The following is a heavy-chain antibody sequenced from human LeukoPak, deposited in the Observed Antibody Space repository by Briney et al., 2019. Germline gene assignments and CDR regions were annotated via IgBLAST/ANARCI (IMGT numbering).Heavy chain of an antibody. Sequence: GRSLRLSCAASGFTFDDYAMHWVRQAPGKGLEWVSGISWNSGSIGYADSVKGRFTISRDNAKNSLYLQMNSLRAEDTALYYCAKDPTGYGVQQGVWGQGTLVTVSS. CDR3: AKDPTGYGVQQGV. D-gene: IGHD4-17*01. CDR1: GFTFDDYA. CDR2: ISWNSGSI. V-gene: IGHV3-9*01. J-gene: IGHJ4*02.